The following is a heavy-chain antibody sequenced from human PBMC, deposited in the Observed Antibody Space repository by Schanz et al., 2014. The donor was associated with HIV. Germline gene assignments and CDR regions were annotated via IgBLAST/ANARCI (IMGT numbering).Heavy chain of an antibody. Sequence: QVQLVESGGGVVQPGRSLRLSCVASGFTFDNYGMHWVRQAPGKGLEWVAVMSYDGIRKNYADSVKGRFTISRDNSRNALYLHMNSLRADDTAIYYCVKAYSSGFSGAGSWGQGALVTVSS. D-gene: IGHD5-18*01. CDR3: VKAYSSGFSGAGS. CDR1: GFTFDNYG. CDR2: MSYDGIRK. J-gene: IGHJ5*02. V-gene: IGHV3-30*18.